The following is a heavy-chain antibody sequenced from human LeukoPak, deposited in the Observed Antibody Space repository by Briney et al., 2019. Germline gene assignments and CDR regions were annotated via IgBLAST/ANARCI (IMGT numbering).Heavy chain of an antibody. D-gene: IGHD2-2*02. CDR1: GGSISSYY. Sequence: SETLSLTCTVSGGSISSYYWSWIRQPAGKGLEWIGRIYTSGSTNYNPSLKSRVTMSVDTSKNQSSLKLSSVTAADTAVYYCARAEGYCSSTSCYTFDPWGQGTLVTVSS. CDR2: IYTSGST. V-gene: IGHV4-4*07. CDR3: ARAEGYCSSTSCYTFDP. J-gene: IGHJ5*02.